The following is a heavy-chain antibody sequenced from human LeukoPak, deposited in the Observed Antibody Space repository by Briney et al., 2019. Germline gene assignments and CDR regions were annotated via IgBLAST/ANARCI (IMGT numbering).Heavy chain of an antibody. D-gene: IGHD5-24*01. CDR1: GFTFSDYY. J-gene: IGHJ6*02. CDR2: ISSSGSTI. Sequence: GGSLRLSCAASGFTFSDYYMSWIGKAPGKGLEWVSYISSSGSTIYYADSVKGRFTISRDNAKNSLYLQMNSLRAEDTAVYYCARDIRWLQFSYYYYYGMDVWGQGTTVTVSS. CDR3: ARDIRWLQFSYYYYYGMDV. V-gene: IGHV3-11*01.